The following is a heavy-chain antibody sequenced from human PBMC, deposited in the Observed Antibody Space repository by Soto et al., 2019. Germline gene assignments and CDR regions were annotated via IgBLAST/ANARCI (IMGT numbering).Heavy chain of an antibody. V-gene: IGHV1-58*01. CDR3: AALRGHEDCSSTSCHVDAFDI. CDR2: IVVGSGNT. D-gene: IGHD2-2*01. Sequence: ASVKVSCKASGFTFTSSAVQWVRQALGQRLEWIGWIVVGSGNTNYAQKFQERVTITRDMSTSTAYMELSSLRSEDTAVYYCAALRGHEDCSSTSCHVDAFDIWGQGTMVIVS. J-gene: IGHJ3*02. CDR1: GFTFTSSA.